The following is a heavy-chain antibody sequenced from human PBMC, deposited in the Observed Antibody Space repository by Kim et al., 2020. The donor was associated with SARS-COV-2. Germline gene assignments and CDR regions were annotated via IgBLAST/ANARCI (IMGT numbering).Heavy chain of an antibody. CDR3: ASPSGSGNYEPFDY. D-gene: IGHD3-10*01. V-gene: IGHV1-46*01. CDR2: ITPNGGGT. J-gene: IGHJ4*02. CDR1: GFTFTSYY. Sequence: ASVKVSCKASGFTFTSYYLHWVRRAPGQGLEWMGVITPNGGGTNYAERFQGRLTMTSDTPTNTVYMDLSNLRSEDTAVYYCASPSGSGNYEPFDYWGRGTVVTVSS.